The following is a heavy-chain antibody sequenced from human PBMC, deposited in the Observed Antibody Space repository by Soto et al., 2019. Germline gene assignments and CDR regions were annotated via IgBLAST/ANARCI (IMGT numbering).Heavy chain of an antibody. Sequence: SGTLSLTCTVSGDPVRSGMYDWSWLREPPGKRLELIGFIDYSGSTNYNPSLKSRVTISVDTSKNQFSLKLSSVTAADTAVYYCARDPADGSGSYYNGADYYGMDVWGQGTTVTVSS. CDR2: IDYSGST. D-gene: IGHD3-10*01. CDR3: ARDPADGSGSYYNGADYYGMDV. J-gene: IGHJ6*02. CDR1: GDPVRSGMYD. V-gene: IGHV4-61*01.